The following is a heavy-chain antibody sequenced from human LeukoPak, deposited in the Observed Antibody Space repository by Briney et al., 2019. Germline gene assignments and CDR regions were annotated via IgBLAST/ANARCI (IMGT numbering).Heavy chain of an antibody. CDR1: GYTFIVYN. CDR2: MNPNSGDT. J-gene: IGHJ5*02. CDR3: ARGVGSSWFDP. D-gene: IGHD2-2*01. V-gene: IGHV1-2*02. Sequence: ASVKVSCKASGYTFIVYNIHWVRQAPGQGLEWMGWMNPNSGDTNNAQKFQGRITMTRDTSISTAYMELSSLRFDDTAVYYCARGVGSSWFDPWGQGTLVTVSS.